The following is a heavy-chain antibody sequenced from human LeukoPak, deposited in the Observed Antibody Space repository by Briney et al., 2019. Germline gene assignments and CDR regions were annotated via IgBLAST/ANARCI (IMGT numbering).Heavy chain of an antibody. V-gene: IGHV3-9*01. J-gene: IGHJ4*02. CDR2: ISWNSGSI. D-gene: IGHD3-10*01. CDR3: AKTAGAFGELYYFDY. Sequence: GGSLRLSCTASGFTFDDYAMHWVRQAPGKGLEWVSGISWNSGSIGYADSVEGRFTISRDNAKNSLYLQMNSLRAEDTALYYCAKTAGAFGELYYFDYWGQGTLVTVSS. CDR1: GFTFDDYA.